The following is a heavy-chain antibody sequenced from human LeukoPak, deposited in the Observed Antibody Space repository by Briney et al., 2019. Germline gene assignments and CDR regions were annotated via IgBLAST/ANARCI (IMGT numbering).Heavy chain of an antibody. CDR2: IRYDGSNK. D-gene: IGHD5-12*01. V-gene: IGHV3-30*02. CDR1: GFTFSSYG. CDR3: AKPMVATWEAFDI. J-gene: IGHJ3*02. Sequence: GGSLRLSCAASGFTFSSYGMHWVRQAPGKGLEWVAFIRYDGSNKYYADSVKGRFTISRDNSKNTLYLQMNSLRAEDTAVYYCAKPMVATWEAFDIWGQGTMVTVSS.